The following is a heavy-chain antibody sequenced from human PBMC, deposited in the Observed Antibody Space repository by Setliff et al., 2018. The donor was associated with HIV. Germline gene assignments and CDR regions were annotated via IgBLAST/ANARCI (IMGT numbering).Heavy chain of an antibody. V-gene: IGHV4-38-2*01. Sequence: SETLSLTCAVSGYSISSGYYWGWIRQPRGKGLEWSGTIYHSGSTYYNPSLKSRVTISVDTSKNQFSLRLGSVTAADSAVYYCARRRETIVVVIGIPNWYFDLWGRGTLVTVSS. J-gene: IGHJ2*01. CDR2: IYHSGST. D-gene: IGHD2-21*01. CDR3: ARRRETIVVVIGIPNWYFDL. CDR1: GYSISSGYY.